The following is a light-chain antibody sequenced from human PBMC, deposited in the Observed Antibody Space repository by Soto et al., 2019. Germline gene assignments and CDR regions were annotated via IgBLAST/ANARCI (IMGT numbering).Light chain of an antibody. Sequence: QSVLTQPPSVSAAPGQKVTISCSGSSSNIGNNYVSWYQQLPGTAPTLLIYDNDKRPSGIPDRFSGSKSGTSATLGITGLQTGDEADYYCGAWDSSLSVGLFGGGTKLPVL. CDR1: SSNIGNNY. CDR2: DND. J-gene: IGLJ2*01. V-gene: IGLV1-51*01. CDR3: GAWDSSLSVGL.